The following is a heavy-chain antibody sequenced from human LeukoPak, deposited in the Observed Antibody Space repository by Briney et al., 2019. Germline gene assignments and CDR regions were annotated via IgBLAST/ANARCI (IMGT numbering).Heavy chain of an antibody. Sequence: PGGSLRLSCAASGFTFSSYAMSWVRQAPGKGLEWVSAISGSGGSTYYADSVKGRFTISRDNSKNTLYLQMNSLRAEDTAVYYCAKSLPPVERSGYYRIDAFDIWGQGTMVTVSS. CDR1: GFTFSSYA. V-gene: IGHV3-23*01. D-gene: IGHD3-3*01. CDR3: AKSLPPVERSGYYRIDAFDI. CDR2: ISGSGGST. J-gene: IGHJ3*02.